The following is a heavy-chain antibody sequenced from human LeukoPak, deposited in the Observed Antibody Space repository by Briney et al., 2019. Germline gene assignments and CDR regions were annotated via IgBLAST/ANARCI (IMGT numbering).Heavy chain of an antibody. CDR1: GGSFSGYY. D-gene: IGHD1-1*01. V-gene: IGHV4-34*01. CDR2: INHSGST. J-gene: IGHJ3*02. Sequence: SETLSLTCAVYGGSFSGYYWSWIRQPPGKGLEWIGEINHSGSTNYNPSLKSRVTISVDTSKNQFSLKLSSVTAADTAVYYCARRGRSNWQARGWAFDIWGQGTMVTVSS. CDR3: ARRGRSNWQARGWAFDI.